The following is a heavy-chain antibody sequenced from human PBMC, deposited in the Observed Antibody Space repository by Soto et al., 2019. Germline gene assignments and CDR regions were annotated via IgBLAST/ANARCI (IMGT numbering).Heavy chain of an antibody. CDR2: IIPIFGTA. J-gene: IGHJ5*02. D-gene: IGHD1-26*01. Sequence: SVKVSCKASGGTFSSYAISWVRQAPGQGLEWMGGIIPIFGTANYAQKFQGRVTITADESTSTAXXXXXXXXXEDTAVYYCARAYPGWEPASGWFDPWGQGTLVTVSS. CDR3: ARAYPGWEPASGWFDP. V-gene: IGHV1-69*13. CDR1: GGTFSSYA.